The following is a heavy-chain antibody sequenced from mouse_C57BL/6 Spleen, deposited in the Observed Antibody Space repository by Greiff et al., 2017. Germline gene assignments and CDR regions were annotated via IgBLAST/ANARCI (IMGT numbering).Heavy chain of an antibody. Sequence: QVQLQQPGAELVKPGASVKMSCTASGYTFTSYWITWVKQRPGQGLEWIGDIYPGSGSTNYNEKFKSKATLTVDTSSSTAYMQLSSLTSEDSAVYYCARLQATQAWFAYWGQGTLVTVSA. CDR2: IYPGSGST. D-gene: IGHD3-2*02. V-gene: IGHV1-55*01. CDR3: ARLQATQAWFAY. CDR1: GYTFTSYW. J-gene: IGHJ3*01.